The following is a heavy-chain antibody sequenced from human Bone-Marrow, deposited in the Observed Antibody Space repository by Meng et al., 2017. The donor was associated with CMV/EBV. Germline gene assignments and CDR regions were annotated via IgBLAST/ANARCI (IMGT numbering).Heavy chain of an antibody. Sequence: GGSLRLSCKGSGYSFTSYWIGWVRQMPGKGLEWMGIIYPGDSDTRYSPSFQGQVTISADKSISTAYLQWSSLKASDTAMYYCAKIVVVPAAIWVGWFDPWGQGTLVTVPQ. V-gene: IGHV5-51*01. CDR2: IYPGDSDT. J-gene: IGHJ5*02. CDR3: AKIVVVPAAIWVGWFDP. CDR1: GYSFTSYW. D-gene: IGHD2-2*02.